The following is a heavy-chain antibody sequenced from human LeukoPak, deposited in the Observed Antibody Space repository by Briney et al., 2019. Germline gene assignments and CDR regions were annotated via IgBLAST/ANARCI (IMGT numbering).Heavy chain of an antibody. J-gene: IGHJ4*02. D-gene: IGHD3-22*01. CDR1: GGSISSYY. CDR2: IYYSGST. V-gene: IGHV4-59*08. Sequence: SETLSLTCTVSGGSISSYYWSWIRQPPGKGLEWIGYIYYSGSTNYNPSLKSRVIISVDTSKNQFSLKLSSVTAADTAVYYCARHTGYYYDSSGYYFDYWGQGTLVTVSS. CDR3: ARHTGYYYDSSGYYFDY.